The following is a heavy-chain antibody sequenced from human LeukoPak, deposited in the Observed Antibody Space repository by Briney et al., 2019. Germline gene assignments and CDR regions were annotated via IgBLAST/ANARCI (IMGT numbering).Heavy chain of an antibody. V-gene: IGHV4-59*01. D-gene: IGHD1-14*01. J-gene: IGHJ2*01. CDR3: ASGTFDGPLYGTYWYFHV. CDR2: IYSNGDT. CDR1: GASINNNY. Sequence: SETLSLTCAVSGASINNNYWTWVRQPPGKRLEWIGYIYSNGDTNYNPSLKGRVTISIETSKNQFSLQLPSVTAADTAVYYCASGTFDGPLYGTYWYFHVWGRGTLVTVSS.